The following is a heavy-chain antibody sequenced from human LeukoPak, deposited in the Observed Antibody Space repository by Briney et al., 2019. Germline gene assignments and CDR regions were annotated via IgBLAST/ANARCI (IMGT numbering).Heavy chain of an antibody. V-gene: IGHV3-66*01. CDR3: ASGDFGPNY. CDR1: GLTVSSSY. CDR2: IYSGGST. Sequence: PGGSLRLPCAASGLTVSSSYMSWVRQAPGKGLEWVSVIYSGGSTYYADSVKGRFTLSRDNSKNTLYLQMNSLRAEDTAVHYCASGDFGPNYWGQGTLVTVSS. J-gene: IGHJ4*02. D-gene: IGHD3-10*01.